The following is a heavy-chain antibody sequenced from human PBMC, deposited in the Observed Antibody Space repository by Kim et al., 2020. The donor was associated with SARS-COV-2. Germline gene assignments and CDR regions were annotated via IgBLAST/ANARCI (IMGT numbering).Heavy chain of an antibody. CDR2: INHSGST. V-gene: IGHV4-34*01. D-gene: IGHD1-1*01. Sequence: SETLSLTCAVYGGSFRGYYWSWIRQPPGKGLEWIGEINHSGSTNYNPSLKSRVTISVDTSRNQFSLKVTSVTAAGTAVYYCARDRIFNWYTGWFDPWGQGTLVTVSS. CDR1: GGSFRGYY. CDR3: ARDRIFNWYTGWFDP. J-gene: IGHJ5*02.